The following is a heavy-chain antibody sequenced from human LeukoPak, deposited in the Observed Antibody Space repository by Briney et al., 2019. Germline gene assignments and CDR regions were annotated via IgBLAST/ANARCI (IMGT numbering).Heavy chain of an antibody. V-gene: IGHV1-3*01. D-gene: IGHD2-2*01. CDR3: ASSCSGTSCPFDY. Sequence: ASVKVSCKASGYTFTSYAMHWVRQAPGQRLEWMGWINAGNGNTKYSQKFQGRVAITRDTSASTAYMELSSLRSEDTAVYYCASSCSGTSCPFDYWGQGTLVTVSS. J-gene: IGHJ4*02. CDR1: GYTFTSYA. CDR2: INAGNGNT.